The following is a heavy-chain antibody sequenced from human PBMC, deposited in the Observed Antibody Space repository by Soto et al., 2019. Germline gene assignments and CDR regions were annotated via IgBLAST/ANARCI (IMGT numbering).Heavy chain of an antibody. CDR1: GFTFSSYS. Sequence: EVQLVESGGGLVKPGGSLRLSCAASGFTFSSYSMNWVRQAPGKGLEWVSSSSSSSTYIYYADSVKGRFTISRDNAKNSLYLQMNSLRAADTAVYFCARVYYSNLPYYFYYMDVWGQGTTVTVSS. V-gene: IGHV3-21*01. J-gene: IGHJ6*02. CDR2: SSSSSTYI. CDR3: ARVYYSNLPYYFYYMDV. D-gene: IGHD4-4*01.